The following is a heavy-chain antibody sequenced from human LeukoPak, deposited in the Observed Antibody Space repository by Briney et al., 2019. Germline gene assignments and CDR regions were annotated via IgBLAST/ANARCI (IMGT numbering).Heavy chain of an antibody. D-gene: IGHD2-2*01. V-gene: IGHV1-8*01. CDR3: ARVVPAAITNWFDP. CDR1: GYTFTSYA. CDR2: MNPNSGNT. J-gene: IGHJ5*02. Sequence: GASVTVSCKASGYTFTSYAINGVRQATGQGLEWMGWMNPNSGNTGYAQKFQGRVTMTRNTSISTAYMELSSLRSEDTAVYYCARVVPAAITNWFDPWGQGTLVTVSS.